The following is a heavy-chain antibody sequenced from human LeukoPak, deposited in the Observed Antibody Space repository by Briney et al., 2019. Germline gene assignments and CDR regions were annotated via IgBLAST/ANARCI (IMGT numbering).Heavy chain of an antibody. J-gene: IGHJ6*02. CDR3: AKSGGPRSPYYYSGMDV. CDR2: VSGSRSST. CDR1: GFTFSSYA. D-gene: IGHD3-10*01. Sequence: GGSLRLSCAASGFTFSSYAMSWVRKAPGKGLGWVSTVSGSRSSTYYADSVKGRFTISRASSKNTLYLQMSSLRAEDTAVYYCAKSGGPRSPYYYSGMDVWGRGTTVTVSS. V-gene: IGHV3-23*01.